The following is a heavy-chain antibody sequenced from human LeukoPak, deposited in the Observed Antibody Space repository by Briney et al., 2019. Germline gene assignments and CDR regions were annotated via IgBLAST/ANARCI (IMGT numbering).Heavy chain of an antibody. CDR1: GGSISSYY. V-gene: IGHV4-59*01. J-gene: IGHJ6*03. Sequence: SETLSLTCTVSGGSISSYYWSWIRQPPGKGLEWIGYIYYSGSTNYNPSLKSRVTISVDTSKNQFSLKLSSVTAADTAVYYCARDQYYYYYIDVWGKGTTVTVSS. CDR2: IYYSGST. CDR3: ARDQYYYYYIDV.